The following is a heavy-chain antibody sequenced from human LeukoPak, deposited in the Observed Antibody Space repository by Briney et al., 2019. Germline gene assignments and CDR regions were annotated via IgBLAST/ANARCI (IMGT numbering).Heavy chain of an antibody. D-gene: IGHD6-6*01. Sequence: SQTLSLTCAISGDSVSSNSATWNWIRQSPSRGLEWLGRTYYRSKWSNDYAVSVKSRITINPDTSKNQFSLQLNSVTPEDTAVYYCARRTTSSMGSYSSYDMDVWGSGTTVTVSS. J-gene: IGHJ6*03. CDR2: TYYRSKWSN. CDR1: GDSVSSNSAT. CDR3: ARRTTSSMGSYSSYDMDV. V-gene: IGHV6-1*01.